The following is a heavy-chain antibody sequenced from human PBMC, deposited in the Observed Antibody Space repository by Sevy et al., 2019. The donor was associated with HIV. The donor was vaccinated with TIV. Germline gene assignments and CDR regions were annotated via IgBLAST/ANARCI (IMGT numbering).Heavy chain of an antibody. Sequence: ASVKVSCKVSGYTLTELSMHLVRQAPGKGLEWMGGFDPEDGETIYAQKFQGRVTMTEDTSTDTAYMELSSLRSEDTAVYYCATDSSGWRDAFDIWGQGTMVTVSS. CDR1: GYTLTELS. J-gene: IGHJ3*02. V-gene: IGHV1-24*01. CDR2: FDPEDGET. D-gene: IGHD6-19*01. CDR3: ATDSSGWRDAFDI.